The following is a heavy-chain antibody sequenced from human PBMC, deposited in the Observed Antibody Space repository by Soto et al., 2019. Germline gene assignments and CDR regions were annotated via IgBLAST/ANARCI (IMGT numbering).Heavy chain of an antibody. CDR3: ARPTTTIFGVVTPYYYGMDV. CDR2: IIPIFGTA. V-gene: IGHV1-69*06. J-gene: IGHJ6*02. Sequence: QVQLVQSGAEVKKPGASLKVSCKASGGTFSSYAISWVRQAPGQGLEWMGGIIPIFGTANYAQKFQGRVTITRDKSTSTAYMELSSLRSEDTAVYYCARPTTTIFGVVTPYYYGMDVWGQGTTVTVSS. CDR1: GGTFSSYA. D-gene: IGHD3-3*01.